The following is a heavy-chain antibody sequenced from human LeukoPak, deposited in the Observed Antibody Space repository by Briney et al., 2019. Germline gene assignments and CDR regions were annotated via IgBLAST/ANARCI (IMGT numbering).Heavy chain of an antibody. V-gene: IGHV5-51*01. CDR3: ARRDGYNMGAFDI. J-gene: IGHJ3*02. Sequence: GGSLRLSCRGSGYSFSAYWVGWVRQMPGQGLEWMGIMYPGDSDTRYSPSFQGQFTISADKSISTAYLQWSSLKASDTAMYYCARRDGYNMGAFDIWGQGTMVTVSS. CDR1: GYSFSAYW. CDR2: MYPGDSDT. D-gene: IGHD5-24*01.